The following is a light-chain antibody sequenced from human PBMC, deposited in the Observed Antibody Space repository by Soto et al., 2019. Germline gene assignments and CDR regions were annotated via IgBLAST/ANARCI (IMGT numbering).Light chain of an antibody. CDR2: GAS. J-gene: IGKJ1*01. V-gene: IGKV3-20*01. CDR1: QSIGGNF. CDR3: QQYGGSPRT. Sequence: EIVLTQSPGTLSLSPGEGATLSCRASQSIGGNFLAWYQQRRGQAPRLLIHGASNRATGIPDRFSGSGSGTDFTLTITRLEPEDFSVYYCQQYGGSPRTFGQETKVE.